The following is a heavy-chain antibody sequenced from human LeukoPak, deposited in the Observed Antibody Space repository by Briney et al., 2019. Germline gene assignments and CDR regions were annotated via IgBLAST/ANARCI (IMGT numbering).Heavy chain of an antibody. CDR2: ISYDGSNK. Sequence: GGSLRLSCAASGFTFSSYAMHWVRQAPGKGLEWVAVISYDGSNKYYADSVKGRFTISRDNSKNTLYLQMNSLRAEDTAVYYCARDGSSRPENLPYYYDSSGYFDYWGQGTLVTVSS. J-gene: IGHJ4*02. CDR1: GFTFSSYA. D-gene: IGHD3-22*01. CDR3: ARDGSSRPENLPYYYDSSGYFDY. V-gene: IGHV3-30-3*01.